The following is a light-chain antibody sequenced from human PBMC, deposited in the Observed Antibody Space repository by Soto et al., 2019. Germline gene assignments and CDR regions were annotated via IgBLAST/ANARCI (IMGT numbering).Light chain of an antibody. CDR3: CSYAGSTTRVV. CDR2: EVS. CDR1: SSDVVTYKY. J-gene: IGLJ2*01. Sequence: QAASVSGSPGQSIAISCTGTSSDVVTYKYVSWYQQHPGKAPKLMIYEVSIRPSGVSDRFSGSKSGNTASLTISGLRPEDEAYYYCCSYAGSTTRVVFGGGTKLTVL. V-gene: IGLV2-14*01.